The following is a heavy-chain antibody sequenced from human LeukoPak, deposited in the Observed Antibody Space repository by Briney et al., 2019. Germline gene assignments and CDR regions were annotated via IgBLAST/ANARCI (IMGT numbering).Heavy chain of an antibody. V-gene: IGHV3-48*04. D-gene: IGHD2-21*01. J-gene: IGHJ4*02. CDR2: ISSGSRTI. CDR1: GFSFSGYS. Sequence: GGSLRLSCAASGFSFSGYSMNWVRQAPGKGLDWVSYISSGSRTIFYAESVKGRFTISRDNAKNLLYLEMNSLRADDTAVYYCVRESIRGTRDFDYWGQGTLVTVSS. CDR3: VRESIRGTRDFDY.